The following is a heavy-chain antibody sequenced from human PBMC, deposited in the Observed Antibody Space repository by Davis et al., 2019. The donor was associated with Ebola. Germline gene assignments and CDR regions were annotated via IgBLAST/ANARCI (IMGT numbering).Heavy chain of an antibody. CDR3: ARDPGSSAFDI. CDR2: MNPDGSVR. D-gene: IGHD3-10*01. J-gene: IGHJ3*02. V-gene: IGHV3-7*03. Sequence: PGGSLRLSCTASGFTFSDYWMSWVRQTPEKGLEFVANMNPDGSVRNYVASVKGRFSISRDNPKNSVYLQMDNLRSEDTAFYYCARDPGSSAFDIWGQGAMVIVSS. CDR1: GFTFSDYW.